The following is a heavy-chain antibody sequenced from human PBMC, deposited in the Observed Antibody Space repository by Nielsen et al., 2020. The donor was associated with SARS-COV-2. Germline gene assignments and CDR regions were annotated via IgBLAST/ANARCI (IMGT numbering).Heavy chain of an antibody. CDR1: GGSINSTSYY. CDR2: IYDSGTT. CDR3: ARTAAATRDYYYYYMDV. Sequence: SETLSLTCFVSGGSINSTSYYWGWIRQPPGKGLEWIGSIYDSGTTYYNPSLKSRVTISVDTSKTQFSLKLSSVTAADTAVYYCARTAAATRDYYYYYMDVWGKGTTVTVSS. V-gene: IGHV4-39*01. D-gene: IGHD2-15*01. J-gene: IGHJ6*03.